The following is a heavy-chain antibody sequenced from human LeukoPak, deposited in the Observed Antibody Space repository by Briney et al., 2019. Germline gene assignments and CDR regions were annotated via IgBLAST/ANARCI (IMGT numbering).Heavy chain of an antibody. D-gene: IGHD6-19*01. CDR3: ARDPGIAVAGSSDY. CDR1: GFTVSSNY. J-gene: IGHJ4*02. Sequence: GGSLRLSCADSGFTVSSNYMSWVRQAPGKGLEWVSVIYSGGSTYYADSVKGRFTISRDNSKNTLYLQMNSLRAEDTAVYYCARDPGIAVAGSSDYWGQGTLVTVSS. CDR2: IYSGGST. V-gene: IGHV3-66*01.